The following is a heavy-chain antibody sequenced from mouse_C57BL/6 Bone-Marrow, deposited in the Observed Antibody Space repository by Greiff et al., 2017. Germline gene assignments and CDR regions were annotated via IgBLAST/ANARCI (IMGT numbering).Heavy chain of an antibody. D-gene: IGHD2-5*01. CDR1: GYTFTDYE. CDR2: IDPETGGT. Sequence: QVQLQQSGAELVRPGASVTLSCKASGYTFTDYEMHWVKQTPVHGLEWIGAIDPETGGTAYNQKFKGKAILTADKSSSTAYMELRSLTSEDSAVYYCTRLYYSNLYYYAMDYWGQGTSVTGSS. CDR3: TRLYYSNLYYYAMDY. V-gene: IGHV1-15*01. J-gene: IGHJ4*01.